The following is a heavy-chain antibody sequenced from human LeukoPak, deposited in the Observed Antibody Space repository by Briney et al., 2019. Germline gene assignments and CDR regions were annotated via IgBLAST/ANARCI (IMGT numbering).Heavy chain of an antibody. CDR1: GFTFINAW. Sequence: GGPLRLSCPTSGFTFINAWMSWVRQAPGKGLEWVSSISSSSSYIYYADSVKGRFTISRDNAKNSLYLQMNSLRAEDTAVYYCARAIRYSSSWYYFDYWGQGTLVTVSS. CDR2: ISSSSSYI. V-gene: IGHV3-21*01. J-gene: IGHJ4*02. CDR3: ARAIRYSSSWYYFDY. D-gene: IGHD6-13*01.